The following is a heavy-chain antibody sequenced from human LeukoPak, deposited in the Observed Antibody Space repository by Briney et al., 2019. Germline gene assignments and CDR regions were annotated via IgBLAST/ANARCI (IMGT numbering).Heavy chain of an antibody. Sequence: PSETPSLTCTVPGGSISRYYWSWIRQTAGKGPEWIGRIYTSGSTNCNPSLKSRVTMSVDTSKNQFSLKLSSVTAADTAVYYCARGDRITMVRGSIRWFDPWGQGTQVTVSS. CDR3: ARGDRITMVRGSIRWFDP. D-gene: IGHD3-10*01. CDR1: GGSISRYY. V-gene: IGHV4-4*07. CDR2: IYTSGST. J-gene: IGHJ5*02.